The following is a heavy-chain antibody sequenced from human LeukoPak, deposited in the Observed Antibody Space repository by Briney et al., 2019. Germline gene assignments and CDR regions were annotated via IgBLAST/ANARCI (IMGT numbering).Heavy chain of an antibody. CDR2: ISSSTSTI. J-gene: IGHJ4*02. Sequence: GGSLRLSCAASGFTFSTYGMNWVRQAPGKGLEWVSYISSSTSTIHYADSEKGRFTISRDNAKNSLYLQVNSLRAEDTAVYYCARHARVIGYTYDSWGQGTLVTVSS. V-gene: IGHV3-48*04. CDR3: ARHARVIGYTYDS. CDR1: GFTFSTYG. D-gene: IGHD5-18*01.